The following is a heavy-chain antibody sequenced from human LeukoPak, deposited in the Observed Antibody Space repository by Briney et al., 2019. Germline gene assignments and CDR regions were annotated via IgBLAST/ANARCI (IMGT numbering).Heavy chain of an antibody. CDR1: GGSIDGYY. Sequence: SETLSLTCTVSGGSIDGYYWSWIRQPPGKGLEWIGYIYYTGSTEYHPSLKSRVTISLDTSKNQFSLKLTSVTAADTAVYYCARVYQSAEYDFDYWGQGNLVSVSS. CDR3: ARVYQSAEYDFDY. V-gene: IGHV4-59*01. CDR2: IYYTGST. D-gene: IGHD2-2*01. J-gene: IGHJ4*02.